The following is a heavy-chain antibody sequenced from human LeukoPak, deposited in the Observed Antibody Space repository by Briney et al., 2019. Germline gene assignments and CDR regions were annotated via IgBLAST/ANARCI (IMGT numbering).Heavy chain of an antibody. CDR2: ISSDGSST. V-gene: IGHV3-74*01. CDR1: GFTFSSYW. Sequence: QSGGSLRLSCAASGFTFSSYWMHWVRQAPGKGLVWVSRISSDGSSTSYADSVKGRFTISRDNAKNTLYLQMNSLRAEDTAVYYCARYRDYGDCFDYWGQGTLVTVSS. J-gene: IGHJ4*02. CDR3: ARYRDYGDCFDY. D-gene: IGHD4-17*01.